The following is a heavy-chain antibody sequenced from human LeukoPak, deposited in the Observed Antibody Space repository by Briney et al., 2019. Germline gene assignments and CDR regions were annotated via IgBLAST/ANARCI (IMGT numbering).Heavy chain of an antibody. D-gene: IGHD2-15*01. V-gene: IGHV4-34*01. CDR2: INQSGST. J-gene: IGHJ4*02. CDR3: ATSYIGGFGKPDY. Sequence: SETLSLTCAVYSGSFSAYYWSWIRQPPGKGLEWIGEINQSGSTTYNPSLKSRVTASVDTSKNQFSLKLSSVTAADTAVYYCATSYIGGFGKPDYWGQGTLVTVSS. CDR1: SGSFSAYY.